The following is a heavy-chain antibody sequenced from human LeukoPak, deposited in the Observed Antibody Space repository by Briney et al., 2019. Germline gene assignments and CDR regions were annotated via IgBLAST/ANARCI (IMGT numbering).Heavy chain of an antibody. V-gene: IGHV3-43D*03. J-gene: IGHJ6*03. Sequence: GGSLRLSCAASGFTFDDYAMHWVRQAPGKGLEWVSLISWDGGSTYYADSVKGRFTISRDNAKNSLYLQMNSLRGEDTAVYYCARWASNDWDYYYMDVWGKGTTVTISS. D-gene: IGHD5-24*01. CDR2: ISWDGGST. CDR3: ARWASNDWDYYYMDV. CDR1: GFTFDDYA.